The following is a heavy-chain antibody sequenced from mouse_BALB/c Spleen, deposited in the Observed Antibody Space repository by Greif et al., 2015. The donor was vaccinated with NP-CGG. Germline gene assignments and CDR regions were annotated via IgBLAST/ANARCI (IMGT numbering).Heavy chain of an antibody. J-gene: IGHJ3*01. CDR1: GYTFTDYV. CDR3: ACITTFAY. D-gene: IGHD2-4*01. Sequence: QVQLQQSGPELVKPGASVKMSCKASGYTFTDYVISWVKQRTGQGLEWIGEIYPGSGSTYYNEKFKGKATLTADKSSNTAYMQLSSQTSEDSAVYFCACITTFAYWGQGTLVTVSA. CDR2: IYPGSGST. V-gene: IGHV1-77*01.